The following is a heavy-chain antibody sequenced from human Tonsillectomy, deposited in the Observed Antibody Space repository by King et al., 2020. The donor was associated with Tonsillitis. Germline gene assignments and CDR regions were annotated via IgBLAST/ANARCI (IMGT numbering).Heavy chain of an antibody. CDR2: ISSNGGST. CDR1: GFTFSSYA. Sequence: EEQLVQSGGGLVQPGGSLRLSSAASGFTFSSYAMHWVRQAPGKGLEYVSAISSNGGSTYYANSVKGRFTISRDNSKNTLYLQMGSLRAEDMAVYYCARDHDYDYVWGSPDYWGQGTLVTVSS. J-gene: IGHJ4*02. CDR3: ARDHDYDYVWGSPDY. D-gene: IGHD3-16*01. V-gene: IGHV3-64*01.